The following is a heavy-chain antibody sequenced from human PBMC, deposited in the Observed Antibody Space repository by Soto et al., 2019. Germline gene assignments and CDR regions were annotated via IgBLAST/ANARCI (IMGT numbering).Heavy chain of an antibody. CDR3: ARDPGGDYYYYYYMDV. CDR1: GFTFSDYY. CDR2: ISSSGSTI. V-gene: IGHV3-11*01. J-gene: IGHJ6*03. Sequence: QVQLVESGGGLVKPGGSLRLSCAASGFTFSDYYMSWIRQAPGKGLEWVSYISSSGSTIYYADSVKGRFTISRDNAKKSEYLQMNSLRAEDTAVSYCARDPGGDYYYYYYMDVWGKGTTIAVSS. D-gene: IGHD2-21*02.